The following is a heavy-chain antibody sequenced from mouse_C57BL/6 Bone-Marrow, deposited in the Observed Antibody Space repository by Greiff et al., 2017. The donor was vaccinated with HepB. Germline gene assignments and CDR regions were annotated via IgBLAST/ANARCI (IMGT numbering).Heavy chain of an antibody. Sequence: VQLQQPGAELVKPGASVKLSCKASGYTFTSYWMHWVKQRPGQGLEWIGMIHPNSGSTNYNEKFKSKATLTVDKSSSTAYMQLSSLTSEDSAVYYCERERVDGYCGLYYFDCWGQGTTLTVSS. CDR2: IHPNSGST. CDR3: ERERVDGYCGLYYFDC. D-gene: IGHD2-3*01. J-gene: IGHJ2*01. CDR1: GYTFTSYW. V-gene: IGHV1-64*01.